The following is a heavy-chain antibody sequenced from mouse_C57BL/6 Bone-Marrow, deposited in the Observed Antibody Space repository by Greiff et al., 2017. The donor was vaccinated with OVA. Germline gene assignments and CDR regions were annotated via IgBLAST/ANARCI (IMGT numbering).Heavy chain of an antibody. CDR2: IYPRSGNT. D-gene: IGHD3-2*02. CDR1: GYTFTSYG. Sequence: VQLQQSGAELARPGASVKLSCKASGYTFTSYGISWVKQRTGQGLEWIGEIYPRSGNTYYNEKFKGKATLTADKSSSTAYMELRSLTYEDSAVYFCAREELRLREAMDYWGQGTSVTVSS. CDR3: AREELRLREAMDY. V-gene: IGHV1-81*01. J-gene: IGHJ4*01.